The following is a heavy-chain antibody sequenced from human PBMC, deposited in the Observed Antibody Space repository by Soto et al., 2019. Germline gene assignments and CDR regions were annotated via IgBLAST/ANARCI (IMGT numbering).Heavy chain of an antibody. Sequence: SETLSLTCTVSGGSISSSSYYWGWIRQPPGKGLEWIGSIYYSGSTYYNPSLKSRVTISVDTSKNQFSLKLSSVTAADTAVYYCRGIQLPPSTEAQDAFDIWGQGTMVTVSS. CDR2: IYYSGST. D-gene: IGHD5-18*01. V-gene: IGHV4-39*01. CDR1: GGSISSSSYY. CDR3: RGIQLPPSTEAQDAFDI. J-gene: IGHJ3*02.